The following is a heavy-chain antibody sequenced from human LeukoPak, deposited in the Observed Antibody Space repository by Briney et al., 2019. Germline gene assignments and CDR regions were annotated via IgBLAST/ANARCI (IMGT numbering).Heavy chain of an antibody. CDR1: GGSISSSSYY. V-gene: IGHV4-39*02. D-gene: IGHD5-18*01. Sequence: SETLSLTCTVSGGSISSSSYYWGWIRQPPGKGLEWIGSIYYSGSTYYNPSLKSRVTISVDTSKNQFSLKLSSVTAADTAVYYCARDAVDTGRFDYWGQGTLVTVSS. J-gene: IGHJ4*02. CDR3: ARDAVDTGRFDY. CDR2: IYYSGST.